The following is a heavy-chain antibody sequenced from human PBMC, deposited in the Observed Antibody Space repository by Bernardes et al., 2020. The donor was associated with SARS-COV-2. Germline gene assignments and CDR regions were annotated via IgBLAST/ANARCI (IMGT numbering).Heavy chain of an antibody. Sequence: PTLSLTGAISWDSVSSDSAAWNLLRQSASRGLEWLGRTYYRSKWYNDYADSVKSRITINPDTSKNQFSLQLKSVTPEDTAVYYCARDHLYSVDYWGQGTLVTVSS. CDR3: ARDHLYSVDY. J-gene: IGHJ4*02. CDR2: TYYRSKWYN. V-gene: IGHV6-1*01. D-gene: IGHD2-21*01. CDR1: WDSVSSDSAA.